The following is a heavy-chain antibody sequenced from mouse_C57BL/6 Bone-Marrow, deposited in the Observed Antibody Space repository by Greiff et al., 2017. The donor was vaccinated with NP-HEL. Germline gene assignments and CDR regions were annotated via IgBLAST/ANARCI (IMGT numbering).Heavy chain of an antibody. CDR2: INPYNGGT. CDR1: GYTFTDYY. J-gene: IGHJ2*01. D-gene: IGHD1-1*01. CDR3: ARGRNYGSSPYY. Sequence: VQLQQSGPVLVKPGASVKMSCKASGYTFTDYYMNWVKQSHGKSLEWIGVINPYNGGTSSNQKFKGKATLTVDKSSSTAYIELNSLTSEDSAVYYCARGRNYGSSPYYWGQGTTLTVSS. V-gene: IGHV1-19*01.